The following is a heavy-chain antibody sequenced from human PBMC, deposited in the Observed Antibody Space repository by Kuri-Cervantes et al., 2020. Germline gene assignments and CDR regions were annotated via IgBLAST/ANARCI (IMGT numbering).Heavy chain of an antibody. D-gene: IGHD2-2*02. V-gene: IGHV1-69*13. CDR3: ASLCSSTSCYRGNGFDP. CDR2: FIPIFGTA. Sequence: SVKVSCKASGGTFSSCAISWVRQAPGQGREWLGGFIPIFGTANYAQKFQGRYTITADESTSTAYMELSSLRSEDTAVYYCASLCSSTSCYRGNGFDPWGQGTLVTVSS. CDR1: GGTFSSCA. J-gene: IGHJ5*02.